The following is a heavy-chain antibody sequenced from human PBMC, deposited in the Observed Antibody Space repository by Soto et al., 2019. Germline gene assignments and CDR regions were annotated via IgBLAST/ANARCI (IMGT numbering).Heavy chain of an antibody. V-gene: IGHV3-30*18. Sequence: GGSLRLSXAASGFTFSSYGMHWVRQAPGKGLEWVAVISYDGSNKHYADSVKGRFTISRDNSKNTLYLQMNSLRAEDTAVYYCAKGGTGTTSWYYYYGMDVWGQGTTVTVSS. CDR3: AKGGTGTTSWYYYYGMDV. J-gene: IGHJ6*02. CDR2: ISYDGSNK. CDR1: GFTFSSYG. D-gene: IGHD1-7*01.